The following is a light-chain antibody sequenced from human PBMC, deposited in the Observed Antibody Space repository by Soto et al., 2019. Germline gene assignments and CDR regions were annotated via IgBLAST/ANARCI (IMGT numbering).Light chain of an antibody. CDR2: AAS. CDR1: QSISNN. J-gene: IGKJ4*01. Sequence: DIQMTQSPSSLSASVGDRVTITCRASQSISNNLNWYQQKPGKAPRLLIYAASSLQSAVPSRFSGSGSGTDFTLVINSLQPEDFTTYYCQQSYRTPLTFGGGTKVEIK. CDR3: QQSYRTPLT. V-gene: IGKV1-39*01.